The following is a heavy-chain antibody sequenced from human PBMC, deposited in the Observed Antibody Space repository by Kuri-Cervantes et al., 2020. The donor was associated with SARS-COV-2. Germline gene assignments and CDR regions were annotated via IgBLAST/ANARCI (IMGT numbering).Heavy chain of an antibody. J-gene: IGHJ4*02. CDR2: IYYSGST. D-gene: IGHD2-2*01. V-gene: IGHV4-39*01. Sequence: SETLSLTCTVSGGSISSSSYYWGWIRQPPGKGLEWIGSIYYSGSTYYNPSLKSRVTISVDTSKSQFSLKLSSVTAADTAVYYCARQGTIVVVPAALKTYFDYWGQGTLVTVSS. CDR1: GGSISSSSYY. CDR3: ARQGTIVVVPAALKTYFDY.